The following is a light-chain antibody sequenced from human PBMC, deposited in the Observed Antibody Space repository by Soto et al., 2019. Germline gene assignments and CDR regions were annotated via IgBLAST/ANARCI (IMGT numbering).Light chain of an antibody. J-gene: IGKJ1*01. Sequence: EIVLTQSPATLSLSPGETATLSFRASQSVSGYIGWYQQKPGQAPRLLIYGASSRATGIPDRFSGSGSGTDFTLTIRRLEPDDFAVYYCQKYGTFWTFGQGTKVDIK. V-gene: IGKV3-20*01. CDR3: QKYGTFWT. CDR2: GAS. CDR1: QSVSGY.